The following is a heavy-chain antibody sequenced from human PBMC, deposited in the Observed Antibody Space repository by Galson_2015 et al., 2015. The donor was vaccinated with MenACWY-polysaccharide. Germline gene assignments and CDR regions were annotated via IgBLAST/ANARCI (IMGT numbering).Heavy chain of an antibody. V-gene: IGHV1-8*01. CDR3: ASTKAGTHYFEY. CDR1: GYTFTSYD. J-gene: IGHJ4*02. D-gene: IGHD6-19*01. Sequence: SVKVSCKASGYTFTSYDINWVRQSTGQGLQWMGWTNPNSGNTGYAQDFQGRVTMTRNTSISTAYMELNSPRSEDTAVYYCASTKAGTHYFEYWGQGTLLTASS. CDR2: TNPNSGNT.